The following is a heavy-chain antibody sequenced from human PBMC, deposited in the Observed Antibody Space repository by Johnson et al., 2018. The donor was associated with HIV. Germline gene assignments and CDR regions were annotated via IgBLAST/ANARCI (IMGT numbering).Heavy chain of an antibody. J-gene: IGHJ3*02. CDR1: GFTFTNAW. D-gene: IGHD2-15*01. Sequence: VQLVESGGGLVKPGGSLRLSCAASGFTFTNAWMSWVRQAPGKGLEWLGRIKSETDGWTTDYAAPVKDRFTISRDDSKNTLYMQMNSLKVADAAVYYCATTDIVGAFDIWGHGTMVTVSS. CDR2: IKSETDGWTT. V-gene: IGHV3-15*01. CDR3: ATTDIVGAFDI.